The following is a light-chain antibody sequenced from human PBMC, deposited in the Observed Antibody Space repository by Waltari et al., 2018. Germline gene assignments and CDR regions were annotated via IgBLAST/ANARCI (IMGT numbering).Light chain of an antibody. J-gene: IGLJ3*02. Sequence: SALTQPRSVSGSPGQSVTIPCTGTTTELGSYNYVSWYQQHPGKAPKLIILDVTKRPSGVPDRLSGSKSGNTASLTISGLRAEDEAEYYCCSYAGSYTWVFGGGTKLTVV. V-gene: IGLV2-11*01. CDR1: TTELGSYNY. CDR2: DVT. CDR3: CSYAGSYTWV.